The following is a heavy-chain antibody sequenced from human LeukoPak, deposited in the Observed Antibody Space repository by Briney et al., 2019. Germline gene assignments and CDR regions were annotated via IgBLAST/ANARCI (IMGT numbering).Heavy chain of an antibody. CDR1: GFTFSSYA. D-gene: IGHD3-22*01. Sequence: GGSLRLSCAASGFTFSSYAMHWARQAPGKGLEWVAVISYDGSNKYYADSVKGRFTISRDNSKNTLYLQMNSLRAEDTAVYYCARDQAAYDSSGYYDYWGQGTLVTVSS. CDR2: ISYDGSNK. V-gene: IGHV3-30*01. CDR3: ARDQAAYDSSGYYDY. J-gene: IGHJ4*02.